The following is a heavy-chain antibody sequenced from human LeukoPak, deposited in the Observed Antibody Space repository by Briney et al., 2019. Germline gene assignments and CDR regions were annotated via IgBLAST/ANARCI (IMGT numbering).Heavy chain of an antibody. CDR1: GYTFTSYD. CDR3: ARSLYGGAADDY. J-gene: IGHJ4*02. D-gene: IGHD3-16*01. CDR2: MNPNSGNT. V-gene: IGHV1-8*01. Sequence: ASVKVSCKASGYTFTSYDINWVRQATGQGFEWMGWMNPNSGNTGYAQKFQGRVTMTRNTSISTAYMELSSLRSEDTAVYYCARSLYGGAADDYWGQGTLVTVSS.